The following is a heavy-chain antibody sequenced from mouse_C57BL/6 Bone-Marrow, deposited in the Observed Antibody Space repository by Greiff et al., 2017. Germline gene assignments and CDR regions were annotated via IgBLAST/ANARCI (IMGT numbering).Heavy chain of an antibody. J-gene: IGHJ1*03. Sequence: SGPELVKPGASVKMYCKASGYTFTDYNMHWVKQSHGKSLEWIGYINPNNGGTSYNQKFKGKATLTVNKSSSTAYMELRSLTSEDSAVYYCARRDYYGSSYGYFDVWGTGTTVTVSS. D-gene: IGHD1-1*01. V-gene: IGHV1-22*01. CDR3: ARRDYYGSSYGYFDV. CDR1: GYTFTDYN. CDR2: INPNNGGT.